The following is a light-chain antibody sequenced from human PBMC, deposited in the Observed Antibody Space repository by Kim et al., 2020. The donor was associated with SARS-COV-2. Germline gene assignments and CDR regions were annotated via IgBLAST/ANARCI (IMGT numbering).Light chain of an antibody. J-gene: IGLJ2*01. CDR2: SNN. V-gene: IGLV1-44*01. CDR1: SSNIGSNA. CDR3: AAWDDSLNGVA. Sequence: GQRVTISCSGSSSNIGSNAVNWYQQVPGTAPKLLIYSNNQRPSGVLDRFSGSKSGTSASLAISGLQSEDEADYYCAAWDDSLNGVAFGGGTQLTVL.